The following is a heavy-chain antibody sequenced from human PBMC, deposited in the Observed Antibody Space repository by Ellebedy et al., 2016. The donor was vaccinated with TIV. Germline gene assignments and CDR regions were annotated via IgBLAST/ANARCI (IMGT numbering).Heavy chain of an antibody. J-gene: IGHJ4*02. V-gene: IGHV3-30*03. CDR2: ITYDGSNK. Sequence: GESLKISCAASGFTFSSYSMNWVRQAPGKGLEWVAVITYDGSNKYSTDSVKGRFTISRDNSKNTLYLQMNSLRPEDTAVYYCAADRDATGFDFWGRGALVTVSS. CDR3: AADRDATGFDF. D-gene: IGHD1-1*01. CDR1: GFTFSSYS.